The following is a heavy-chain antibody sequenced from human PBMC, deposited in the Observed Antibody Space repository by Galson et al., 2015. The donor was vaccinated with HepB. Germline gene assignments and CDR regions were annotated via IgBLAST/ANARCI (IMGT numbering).Heavy chain of an antibody. V-gene: IGHV3-23*01. D-gene: IGHD3-10*01. CDR2: ISGSGGST. CDR3: AKAVITMVRGLTWYFDL. J-gene: IGHJ2*01. CDR1: GFTFSSYA. Sequence: SLRLSCAASGFTFSSYAMSWVRQAPGKGLEWVSAISGSGGSTYYADSVKGRFTISRDNSKNTLYLQMNSLRAEDTAVYYCAKAVITMVRGLTWYFDLWGRGTLVTVSS.